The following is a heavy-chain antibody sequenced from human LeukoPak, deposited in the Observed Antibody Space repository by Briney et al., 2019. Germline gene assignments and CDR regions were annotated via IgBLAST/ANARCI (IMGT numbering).Heavy chain of an antibody. CDR1: GFTFSSFG. D-gene: IGHD3-16*01. J-gene: IGHJ4*02. Sequence: PGRSLRLSCAASGFTFSSFGMHWVREAPVRGLEWVAVIWDDGSKKYYADSVKARFTISRDNTKNTVYLQMDSLRAEDTALYYCARDLGRGNTPFDYWGQGTLVIVSS. CDR3: ARDLGRGNTPFDY. CDR2: IWDDGSKK. V-gene: IGHV3-33*01.